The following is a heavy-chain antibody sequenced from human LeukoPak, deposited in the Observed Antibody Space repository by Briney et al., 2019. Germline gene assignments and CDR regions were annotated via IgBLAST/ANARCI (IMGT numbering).Heavy chain of an antibody. V-gene: IGHV4-61*02. J-gene: IGHJ3*02. CDR3: ARDSSGYPAFDI. CDR2: IYTSGST. CDR1: GGSISSGSYY. D-gene: IGHD3-22*01. Sequence: TLSLTCTVSGGSISSGSYYWSWIRQPAGKGLEWIGRIYTSGSTNYNPSLKSRVTISVDTSKNQFSLKLSSVTAADTAVYYCARDSSGYPAFDIWGQGTMVTVSS.